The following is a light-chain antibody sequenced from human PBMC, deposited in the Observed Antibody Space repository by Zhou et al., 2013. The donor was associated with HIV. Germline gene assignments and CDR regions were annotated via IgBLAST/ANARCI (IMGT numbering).Light chain of an antibody. CDR3: QQSYNTPPT. CDR1: QSITTY. Sequence: DIQMTQSPSSLSASIGDRVSITCRSSQSITTYLNWYQHKPGKAPKLLIYGSSNLQSGVPSRFSGSGSGTEFTLSISNLQPEDFATYYCQQSYNTPPTFGQGTRLEI. CDR2: GSS. V-gene: IGKV1-39*01. J-gene: IGKJ5*01.